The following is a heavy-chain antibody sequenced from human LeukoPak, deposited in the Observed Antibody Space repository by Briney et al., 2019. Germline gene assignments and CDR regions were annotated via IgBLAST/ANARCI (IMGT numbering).Heavy chain of an antibody. Sequence: GGSLRLSCAASGFTFRNYWMYWVRQAPGKGLVWIANINEHGIPMYADSVKGRFTISRDNAKNSLYLQMNSLRAEDTAVYYCARRYCSGGSCHGRLDYWGQGTLVTVSS. CDR2: INEHGIP. J-gene: IGHJ4*02. V-gene: IGHV3-74*03. CDR3: ARRYCSGGSCHGRLDY. CDR1: GFTFRNYW. D-gene: IGHD2-15*01.